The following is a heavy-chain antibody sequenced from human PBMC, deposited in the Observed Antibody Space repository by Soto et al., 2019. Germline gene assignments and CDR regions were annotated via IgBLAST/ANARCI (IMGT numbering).Heavy chain of an antibody. Sequence: EVQLLESGGGLVQPGGSLRLSCAASGFTFSSYAMSWVRQAPGKGLEWVSAISGSGGSTYYADSVKGRFTISRDNSKNTLYLQMNSLRAEDTAVYYCAKDRRFLMSSVYSSSWLYFDYWGQGTLVTVSS. V-gene: IGHV3-23*01. CDR3: AKDRRFLMSSVYSSSWLYFDY. CDR2: ISGSGGST. D-gene: IGHD6-13*01. CDR1: GFTFSSYA. J-gene: IGHJ4*02.